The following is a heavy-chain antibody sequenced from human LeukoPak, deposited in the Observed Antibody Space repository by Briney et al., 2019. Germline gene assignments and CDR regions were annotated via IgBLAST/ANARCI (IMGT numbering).Heavy chain of an antibody. CDR1: GYTFTSYG. J-gene: IGHJ6*02. D-gene: IGHD1-26*01. V-gene: IGHV1-18*01. CDR2: ISAYNGNT. Sequence: GASVKVSCTASGYTFTSYGISWVRQAPGQGLEWMGWISAYNGNTNYAQKLQGRVTMTTDTSTSTAYMELRSLRSDDTAVYYCARAGELGVGATTEDYYGMDVWGQGTTVTVSS. CDR3: ARAGELGVGATTEDYYGMDV.